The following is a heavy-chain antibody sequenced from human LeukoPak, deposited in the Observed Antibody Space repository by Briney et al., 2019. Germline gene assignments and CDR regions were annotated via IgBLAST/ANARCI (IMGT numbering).Heavy chain of an antibody. CDR3: ARRRYYDSTGYLD. D-gene: IGHD3-22*01. Sequence: SETLSLTCTISGDSIRSSSYDWGWIRQPPGKGLEWIGDIYYRGSTYYNPSLKSRVSISIDTSNNQFSLTLNSVTAADTALYFCARRRYYDSTGYLDWGQGTLVTVSS. CDR2: IYYRGST. CDR1: GDSIRSSSYD. J-gene: IGHJ1*01. V-gene: IGHV4-39*01.